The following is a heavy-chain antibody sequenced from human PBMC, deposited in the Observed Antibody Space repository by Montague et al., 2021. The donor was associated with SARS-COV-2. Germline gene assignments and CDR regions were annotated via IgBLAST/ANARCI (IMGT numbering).Heavy chain of an antibody. Sequence: SETLSLTCSVSGDSITNHYWSWIRQPAGKGLEWIGRMHFTGKTNFSPFFSSRLTMSADTSKNQFSLKLTSVTAADTAIYFCARDRFDFGAGRRGTSDYWGQGTLVTV. CDR1: GDSITNHY. CDR2: MHFTGKT. D-gene: IGHD3-10*01. CDR3: ARDRFDFGAGRRGTSDY. V-gene: IGHV4-4*07. J-gene: IGHJ4*02.